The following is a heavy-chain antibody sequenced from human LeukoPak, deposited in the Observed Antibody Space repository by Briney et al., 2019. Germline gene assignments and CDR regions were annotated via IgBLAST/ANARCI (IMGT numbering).Heavy chain of an antibody. CDR1: GATFTTYA. CDR2: IIPVFGTA. D-gene: IGHD3-16*02. V-gene: IGHV1-69*13. Sequence: GASVKVSCKASGATFTTYAIIWVRQAPGQGLEWMGGIIPVFGTANYAQRFQGRVTITADESTSTAYMELSSLRSEDTAVYYCATAGGYPYYFDYWGQGTLVTVSS. CDR3: ATAGGYPYYFDY. J-gene: IGHJ4*02.